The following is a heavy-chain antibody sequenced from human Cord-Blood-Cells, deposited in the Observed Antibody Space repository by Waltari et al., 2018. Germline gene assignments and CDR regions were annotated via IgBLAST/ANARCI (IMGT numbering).Heavy chain of an antibody. CDR1: GYTLTELS. D-gene: IGHD3-3*01. CDR2: VDPEDGET. CDR3: ATLARITIFGVVIIGNWFDP. V-gene: IGHV1-24*01. Sequence: QVQLVQSGAEVKKPGASVKVSCKVSGYTLTELSMHWVRQAPGKGLEWMGGVDPEDGETIYAQKFQGRVTMTEDTSTDTAYMELSSLRSEDTAVYYCATLARITIFGVVIIGNWFDPWGQGTLVTVSS. J-gene: IGHJ5*02.